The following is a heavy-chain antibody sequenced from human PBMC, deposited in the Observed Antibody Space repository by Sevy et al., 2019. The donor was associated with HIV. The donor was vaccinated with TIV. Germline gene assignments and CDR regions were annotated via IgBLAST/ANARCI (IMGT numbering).Heavy chain of an antibody. Sequence: ASVKVSCKASGYTFTNYDINWVRQATGQGLEWMGWMSPNSGKTGYGQKFQGRVTVTRNTSISTAYMELSSLGSEDTAVYYCTRGPNSGHYRDYYHYYGMDVWGQGTAVTVSS. V-gene: IGHV1-8*01. CDR1: GYTFTNYD. CDR3: TRGPNSGHYRDYYHYYGMDV. J-gene: IGHJ6*02. D-gene: IGHD3-3*01. CDR2: MSPNSGKT.